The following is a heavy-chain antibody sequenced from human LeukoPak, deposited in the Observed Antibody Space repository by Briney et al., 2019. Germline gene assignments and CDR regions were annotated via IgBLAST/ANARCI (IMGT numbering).Heavy chain of an antibody. CDR2: LSRSGPDT. Sequence: GSLRLSCAASGLTVSDNYMTWVRQAPGKGPEWVSTLSRSGPDTYYADSVKGRLTIFRDNSQNTLYLQMNSLRAEDTAVYYCAKGSLGSWYYFDYWGQGTLVIVSS. V-gene: IGHV3-23*01. CDR1: GLTVSDNY. CDR3: AKGSLGSWYYFDY. D-gene: IGHD6-13*01. J-gene: IGHJ4*02.